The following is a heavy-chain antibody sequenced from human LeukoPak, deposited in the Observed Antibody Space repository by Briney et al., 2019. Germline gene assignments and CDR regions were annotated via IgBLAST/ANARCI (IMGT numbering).Heavy chain of an antibody. D-gene: IGHD3-22*01. CDR2: TSAYNGNT. V-gene: IGHV1-18*01. J-gene: IGHJ4*02. CDR3: ERTLGYYDSSGYHSSPFDY. Sequence: ASVKVSCKASGYTFTSYGISWVRQAPGQGLEWMGWTSAYNGNTNYAQKLQGRVTMTTDTSTNTAYMDPRSMSSDATGVYYCERTLGYYDSSGYHSSPFDYWGQGTLVTVSS. CDR1: GYTFTSYG.